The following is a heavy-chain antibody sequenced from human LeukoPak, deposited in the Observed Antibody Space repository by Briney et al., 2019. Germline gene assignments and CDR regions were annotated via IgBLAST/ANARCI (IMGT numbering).Heavy chain of an antibody. D-gene: IGHD3-10*01. J-gene: IGHJ4*02. CDR1: GFSFTGYW. Sequence: GGSLRLSCAVSGFSFTGYWMSWVRQAPGKGLEWVVNIKQDGSEKYYVDSVKGRFTISRDNAKSSLSLQMNSLRAEDTAVYYCASRGLTRYYFAFWGQGTLVTVSS. CDR3: ASRGLTRYYFAF. V-gene: IGHV3-7*03. CDR2: IKQDGSEK.